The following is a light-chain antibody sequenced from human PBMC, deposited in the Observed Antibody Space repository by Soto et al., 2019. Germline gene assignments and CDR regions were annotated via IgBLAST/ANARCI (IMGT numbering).Light chain of an antibody. J-gene: IGKJ4*01. CDR3: QQRGTWPRVT. Sequence: EVVLTQSPATLSLSPGERATLSCRASQSISRSLGWYQQKPGQSPRLLIYDASIRAAGIPARFRGGGSGTHFTLTISSLAPEDFAIYYCQQRGTWPRVTFGGGTKVEIK. V-gene: IGKV3-11*01. CDR2: DAS. CDR1: QSISRS.